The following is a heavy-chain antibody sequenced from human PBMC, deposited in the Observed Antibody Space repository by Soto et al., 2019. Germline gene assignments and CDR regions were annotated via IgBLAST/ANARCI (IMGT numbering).Heavy chain of an antibody. D-gene: IGHD3-22*01. J-gene: IGHJ4*02. V-gene: IGHV3-30-3*01. CDR3: AKVVGDGNDYYDF. CDR1: GFTFRSYA. Sequence: GGSLRLSCAASGFTFRSYAMHWVRQAPGKGLEGVAVISYDGSNKYYADSVKGRFTISRDNSKNTLYLQMDSLGAEDTAIYYCAKVVGDGNDYYDFWGQGTLVTVSS. CDR2: ISYDGSNK.